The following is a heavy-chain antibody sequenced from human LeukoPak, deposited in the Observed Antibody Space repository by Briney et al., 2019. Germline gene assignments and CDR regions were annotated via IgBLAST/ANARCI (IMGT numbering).Heavy chain of an antibody. D-gene: IGHD3-3*01. Sequence: PGGSLRLSCVASEFTFSSYNMNWVRQAPGKGLEWVSSISSSSSYIYYADSVRGRFTISRDNAKDSLYLQMNNLGPEDTAVYYCAREIFWSGYFSNLHFDYWGQGTLVTVSS. CDR3: AREIFWSGYFSNLHFDY. CDR1: EFTFSSYN. J-gene: IGHJ4*02. V-gene: IGHV3-21*06. CDR2: ISSSSSYI.